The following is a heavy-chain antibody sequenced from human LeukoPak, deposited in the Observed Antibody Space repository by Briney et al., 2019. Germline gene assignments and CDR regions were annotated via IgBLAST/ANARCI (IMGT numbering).Heavy chain of an antibody. CDR2: INPNSGGT. CDR3: ARDLHGSGSYQPGDY. Sequence: ASVTVSCKASGYTFTGYYMHWVRQVPGQGLEWMGWINPNSGGTNYAQKFQGRVTMTRDTSISTAYMELSRLRSDDTAVYYCARDLHGSGSYQPGDYWGQGTLVTVSS. J-gene: IGHJ4*02. CDR1: GYTFTGYY. D-gene: IGHD3-10*01. V-gene: IGHV1-2*02.